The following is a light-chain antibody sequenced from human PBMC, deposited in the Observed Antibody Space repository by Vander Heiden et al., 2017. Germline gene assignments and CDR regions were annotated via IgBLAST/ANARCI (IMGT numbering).Light chain of an antibody. Sequence: EIVLTQPPATLSLSPGERATLSCRASQSVSSYLAWYQQKPGQAPRLLIYDASNTATGIPARFSGSGSGTDFTLTISSLEPEDFAVYYCQQRSNWPPYTFGQGTKLEIK. CDR1: QSVSSY. V-gene: IGKV3-11*01. CDR2: DAS. J-gene: IGKJ2*01. CDR3: QQRSNWPPYT.